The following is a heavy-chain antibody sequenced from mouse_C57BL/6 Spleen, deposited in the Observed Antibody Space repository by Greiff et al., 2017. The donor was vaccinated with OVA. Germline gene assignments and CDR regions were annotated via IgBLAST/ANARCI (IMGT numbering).Heavy chain of an antibody. J-gene: IGHJ3*01. CDR2: IDPEDGDT. CDR3: TTDYGSSYPAWFAY. D-gene: IGHD1-1*01. V-gene: IGHV14-1*01. Sequence: VQLKESGAELVRPGASVKLSCTASGFNIKDYYMHWVKQRPEQGLEWIGRIDPEDGDTEYAPKFQGKATMTADTSSNTAYLQLSSLTSEDTAVYYCTTDYGSSYPAWFAYWGQGTLVTVSA. CDR1: GFNIKDYY.